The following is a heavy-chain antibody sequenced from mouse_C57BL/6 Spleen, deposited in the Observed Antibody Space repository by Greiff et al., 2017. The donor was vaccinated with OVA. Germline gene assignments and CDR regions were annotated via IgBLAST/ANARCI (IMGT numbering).Heavy chain of an antibody. Sequence: ESGPGLVKPSQSLSLTCSVTGYSITSGYYWNWIRQFPGNKLEWMGYISYDGSNNYNPSLKNRISITRDTSKNQFFLKLNSVTTEDTATYYCARGRDGYYAYWGQGTTLTVSS. V-gene: IGHV3-6*01. J-gene: IGHJ2*01. D-gene: IGHD2-3*01. CDR3: ARGRDGYYAY. CDR2: ISYDGSN. CDR1: GYSITSGYY.